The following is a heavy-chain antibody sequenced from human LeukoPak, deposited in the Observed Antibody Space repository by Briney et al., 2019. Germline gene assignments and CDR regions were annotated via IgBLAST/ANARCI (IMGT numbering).Heavy chain of an antibody. CDR3: AVQLSNTIVRNIYFDY. D-gene: IGHD1-1*01. J-gene: IGHJ4*02. V-gene: IGHV1-18*01. CDR1: GYAFNKYG. Sequence: ASVKVSCKPSGYAFNKYGFSWVRQAPGQGPEWLGWISAYDGRTNYAQNLQGRLTLTTDTSTTTAYMELRSLTSDDTAVYYCAVQLSNTIVRNIYFDYWGQGTLVTVSS. CDR2: ISAYDGRT.